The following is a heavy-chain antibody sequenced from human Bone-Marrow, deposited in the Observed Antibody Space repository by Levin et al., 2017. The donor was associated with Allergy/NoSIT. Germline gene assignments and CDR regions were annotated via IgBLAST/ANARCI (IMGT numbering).Heavy chain of an antibody. CDR1: GFSFSDYH. Sequence: GGSLRLSCIGSGFSFSDYHMNWIRQAPGKGLEWISYISYSGSFRNNADSVKGRFTISRDNAKKSLDLQMNNVRVEDTAVYYCARGVHDANWYFDVWGRGTLVTVSS. D-gene: IGHD2-2*01. CDR2: ISYSGSFR. CDR3: ARGVHDANWYFDV. J-gene: IGHJ2*01. V-gene: IGHV3-11*05.